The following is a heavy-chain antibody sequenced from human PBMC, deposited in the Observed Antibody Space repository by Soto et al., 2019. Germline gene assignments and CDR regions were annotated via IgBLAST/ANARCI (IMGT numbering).Heavy chain of an antibody. Sequence: QVQLQESGPGLVEPSQTLSLTCTVYGGSISGEGYYWSWIRQYSGRGLEWIGYIPYSGSTYYNPSLKSRVIISLDTSKTQFFLNLSSVTAADTAVYYCSNAWTATAGWANWFDRCGQGTLVTVSS. D-gene: IGHD6-13*01. CDR2: IPYSGST. CDR3: SNAWTATAGWANWFDR. CDR1: GGSISGEGYY. V-gene: IGHV4-31*03. J-gene: IGHJ5*02.